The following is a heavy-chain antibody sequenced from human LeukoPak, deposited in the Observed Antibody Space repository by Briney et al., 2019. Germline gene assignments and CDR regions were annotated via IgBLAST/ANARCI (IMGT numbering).Heavy chain of an antibody. CDR2: IYYSGST. CDR3: ARGCSAGTPHNWFDP. D-gene: IGHD6-13*01. V-gene: IGHV4-59*01. J-gene: IGHJ5*02. Sequence: SETLSLTCTVSGGSISGYYWSWIRQPPGKGLEWIGYIYYSGSTNYNPSLKSRVTISVDTSKNQFSLKLSSVTAADTAVYYCARGCSAGTPHNWFDPWGQGTLVSVSS. CDR1: GGSISGYY.